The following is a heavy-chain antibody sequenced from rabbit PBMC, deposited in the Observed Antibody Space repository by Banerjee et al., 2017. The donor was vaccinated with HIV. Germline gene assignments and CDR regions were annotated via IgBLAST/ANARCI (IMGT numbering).Heavy chain of an antibody. CDR2: IDTGSSRST. CDR3: TRAAYYYPDWLDL. J-gene: IGHJ5*01. CDR1: GFSFSSNDY. V-gene: IGHV1S40*01. D-gene: IGHD4-1*01. Sequence: QSLEESGGDLVKPGASLTLTCKASGFSFSSNDYMCWVRQAPGKGLEWIGCIDTGSSRSTWYASWAKGRFTISKTSSTPVTLLMTSLTAADTATYFSTRAAYYYPDWLDLWGPGTLVTVS.